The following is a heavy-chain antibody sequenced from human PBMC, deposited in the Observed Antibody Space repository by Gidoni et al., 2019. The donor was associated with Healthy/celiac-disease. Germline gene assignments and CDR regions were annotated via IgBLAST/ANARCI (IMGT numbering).Heavy chain of an antibody. V-gene: IGHV3-21*01. CDR2: ISSSSSYI. Sequence: EVQLVESGGGLVKPGGSLRLSCAASGFTLSSYRMNWVRQAPGKGLEWVSSISSSSSYIYYADSVKGRFTISRDNAKNSLYLQMNSLRAEDTAVYYCARDLSVPAADYWYFDLWGRGTLVTVSS. J-gene: IGHJ2*01. D-gene: IGHD2-2*01. CDR1: GFTLSSYR. CDR3: ARDLSVPAADYWYFDL.